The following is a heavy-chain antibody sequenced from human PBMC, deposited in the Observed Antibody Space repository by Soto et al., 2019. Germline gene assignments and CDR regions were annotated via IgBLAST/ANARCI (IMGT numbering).Heavy chain of an antibody. D-gene: IGHD2-15*01. CDR1: GGSISSSSYY. Sequence: SQTLSLTCTVSGGSISSSSYYWGWIRQPPGKGLEWIGSIYYSGSTYYNPSLKSRVTISVDTSKNQFSLKLSSVTAADTAVYYCARHRTHIVVVAVFDYWGQGTLVTVSS. CDR3: ARHRTHIVVVAVFDY. J-gene: IGHJ4*02. CDR2: IYYSGST. V-gene: IGHV4-39*01.